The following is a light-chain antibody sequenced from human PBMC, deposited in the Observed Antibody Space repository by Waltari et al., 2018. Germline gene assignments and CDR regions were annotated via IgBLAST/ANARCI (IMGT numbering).Light chain of an antibody. CDR1: NNDIGYYNT. CDR2: EVT. J-gene: IGLJ1*01. Sequence: QTAPTQSPSVSGSAGQSVTISCTGTNNDIGYYNTVSWYQQHPGKAPKLLIYEVTKRPSGVSDRFSGSKSGNTASLTISGLQAEDEADYHCSSYASSGTYIFGAGTRLTV. V-gene: IGLV2-23*02. CDR3: SSYASSGTYI.